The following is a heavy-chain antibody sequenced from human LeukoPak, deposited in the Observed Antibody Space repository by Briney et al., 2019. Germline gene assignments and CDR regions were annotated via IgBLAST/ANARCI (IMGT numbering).Heavy chain of an antibody. D-gene: IGHD1-26*01. CDR1: GGSFSGYY. CDR2: IYTSGST. V-gene: IGHV4-59*10. J-gene: IGHJ4*02. Sequence: PSETLSLTCAVYGGSFSGYYWSWIRQPAGKGLEWIGRIYTSGSTNYNPSLKSRVTMSVDTSKNQFSLKLSSVTAADTAVYYCARAEWELAALDYWGQGTLVTVSS. CDR3: ARAEWELAALDY.